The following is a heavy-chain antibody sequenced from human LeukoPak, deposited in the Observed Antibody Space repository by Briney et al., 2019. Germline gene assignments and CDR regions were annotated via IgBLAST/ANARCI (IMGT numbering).Heavy chain of an antibody. Sequence: SETLSLTCTVSNYSISSGYFWGWIRPSPGKGLEWIGSIYYSGSTYYNPSLKSRVTISVDTSKNQFSLKLSSVTAADTAVYYCARPLGYSSGWYLMGYFDLWGRGTLVTVSS. J-gene: IGHJ2*01. D-gene: IGHD6-19*01. CDR3: ARPLGYSSGWYLMGYFDL. CDR1: NYSISSGYF. V-gene: IGHV4-38-2*02. CDR2: IYYSGST.